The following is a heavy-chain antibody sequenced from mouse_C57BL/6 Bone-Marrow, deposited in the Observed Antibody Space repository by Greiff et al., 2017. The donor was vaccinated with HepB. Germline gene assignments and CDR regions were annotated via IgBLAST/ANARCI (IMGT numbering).Heavy chain of an antibody. Sequence: EVKVVESGGDLVKPGGSLKLSCAASGFTFSSYGMSWVRQTPDKRLEWVATISSGGSYTYYPDSVKGRFTISRDNAKNTLYLQMSSLKSEDTAMYYCARHNYGNPFAYWGQGTLVTVSA. V-gene: IGHV5-6*01. CDR1: GFTFSSYG. D-gene: IGHD2-1*01. CDR2: ISSGGSYT. J-gene: IGHJ3*01. CDR3: ARHNYGNPFAY.